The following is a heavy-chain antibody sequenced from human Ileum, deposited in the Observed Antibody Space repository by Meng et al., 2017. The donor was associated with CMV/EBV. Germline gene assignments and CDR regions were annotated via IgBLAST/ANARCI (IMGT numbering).Heavy chain of an antibody. J-gene: IGHJ4*02. Sequence: GSGFIFSTYAMHWVRQSPGKGLEWVAIIWYDGNNKYYADSVRGRFTISRDNSENTLHLQMNSLRAEDTAVYYCAKASGRTSYGYFDFWGQGTLVTVSS. CDR1: GFIFSTYA. CDR3: AKASGRTSYGYFDF. D-gene: IGHD5-18*01. CDR2: IWYDGNNK. V-gene: IGHV3-33*08.